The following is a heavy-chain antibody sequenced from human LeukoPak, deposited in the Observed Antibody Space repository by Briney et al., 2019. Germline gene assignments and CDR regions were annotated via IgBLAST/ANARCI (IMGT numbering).Heavy chain of an antibody. D-gene: IGHD5-12*01. CDR1: GFTFSSYA. CDR2: IYGSGST. CDR3: ARETSGSAGY. V-gene: IGHV3-53*01. Sequence: GGSLRLSCAASGFTFSSYAMSWVRQAPGKGLEWVSVIYGSGSTYYTDSVKGRFTISRDNSKNTLYLQMNSLRDGDTAVYYCARETSGSAGYWGQGTLVTVSS. J-gene: IGHJ4*02.